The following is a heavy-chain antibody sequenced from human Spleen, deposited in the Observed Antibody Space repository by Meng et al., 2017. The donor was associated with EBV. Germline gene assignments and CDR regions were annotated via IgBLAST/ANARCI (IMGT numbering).Heavy chain of an antibody. CDR3: ARGAAKWFDP. CDR1: GGSISSGGYY. CDR2: INYRGNT. Sequence: QAQVQVSGPGLVKPSQHLSLTCDVPGGSISSGGYYWSWIRQPPGKGLEWIGYINYRGNTYDNPSLRSRAALSVDTSKNQFSLKLSSVTAADTAVYYCARGAAKWFDPWGPGTLVTVSS. V-gene: IGHV4-30-4*01. D-gene: IGHD6-25*01. J-gene: IGHJ5*02.